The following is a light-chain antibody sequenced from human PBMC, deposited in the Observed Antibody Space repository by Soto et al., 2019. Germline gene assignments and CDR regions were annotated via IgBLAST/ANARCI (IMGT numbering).Light chain of an antibody. CDR3: QKYNSALLT. CDR2: DAS. J-gene: IGKJ4*01. CDR1: QDISNY. Sequence: DIQMTQSPSSLSASVGDRVTITCQASQDISNYLNWYQQKPGKAPKLLIYDASNLETGVPSRFSGSGSGTDFTLTISSLQPEDVATYYCQKYNSALLTFGGGTKVEIK. V-gene: IGKV1-27*01.